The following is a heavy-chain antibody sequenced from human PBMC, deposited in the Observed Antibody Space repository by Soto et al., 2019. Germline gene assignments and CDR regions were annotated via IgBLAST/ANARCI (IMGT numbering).Heavy chain of an antibody. CDR2: IRSKANSYAT. Sequence: PGGSLRLSCAASGFTFSGSAMHWVRQASGKGLEWVGRIRSKANSYATAYAASVKGRFTISRDDSKNTAYLQMNSLKTEDTAVYYCTKEVEYYYYGMDVWGQGTTVTVSS. CDR1: GFTFSGSA. CDR3: TKEVEYYYYGMDV. J-gene: IGHJ6*02. D-gene: IGHD2-15*01. V-gene: IGHV3-73*01.